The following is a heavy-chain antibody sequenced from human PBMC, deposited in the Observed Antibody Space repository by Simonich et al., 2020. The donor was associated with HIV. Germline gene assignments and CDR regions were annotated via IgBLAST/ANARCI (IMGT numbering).Heavy chain of an antibody. CDR1: GYKFTGFY. J-gene: IGHJ4*02. V-gene: IGHV1-2*06. CDR3: ASGMMGFDY. D-gene: IGHD3-16*01. CDR2: INPNMGGT. Sequence: QVQLVQSGAEVTKPGDSVKVSCKASGYKFTGFYMHGVRQAPGQGLAGLELINPNMGGTDYAQKFQGRVTLTSDTSISKAYMELSGLRSDDTAVYYCASGMMGFDYWGQGTLVTVSS.